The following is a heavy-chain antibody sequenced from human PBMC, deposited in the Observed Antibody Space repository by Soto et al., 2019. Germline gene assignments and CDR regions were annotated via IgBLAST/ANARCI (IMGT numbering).Heavy chain of an antibody. CDR2: IDPSDSYT. V-gene: IGHV5-10-1*01. CDR1: GYSFTSYW. D-gene: IGHD6-13*01. CDR3: ARHVIAAAQRSWDV. Sequence: GESLKISCQGSGYSFTSYWISWVRQMPGKGLEWMGRIDPSDSYTNYSPSFQGHVTISAAKYISTAYLQWSSLKASDTAMYYCARHVIAAAQRSWDVWGQGTTVTVSS. J-gene: IGHJ6*02.